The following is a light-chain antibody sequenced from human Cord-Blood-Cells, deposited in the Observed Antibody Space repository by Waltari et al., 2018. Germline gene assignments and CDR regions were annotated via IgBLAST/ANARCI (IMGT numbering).Light chain of an antibody. CDR2: DAS. J-gene: IGKJ2*01. V-gene: IGKV1-33*01. Sequence: DIQMTQSPSPLSASVGDRVTITCQASQDISNYLNWYQQKPGKAPKLLIYDASNLETGVPSRFSGSGSGTDFTFTISSLQPEDIATYYCQQYDNLPSYTFGQGTKLEIK. CDR1: QDISNY. CDR3: QQYDNLPSYT.